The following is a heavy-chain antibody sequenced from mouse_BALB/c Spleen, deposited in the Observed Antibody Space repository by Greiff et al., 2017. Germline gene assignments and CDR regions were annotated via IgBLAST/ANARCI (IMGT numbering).Heavy chain of an antibody. CDR2: ISSVGSYT. J-gene: IGHJ2*01. V-gene: IGHV5-6*01. CDR1: GFTFSSYT. Sequence: EEQGVESGGGLVKPGGSLKLSCAASGFTFSSYTMSWVRQTPDKRLEWVATISSVGSYTYYPDSVKGRFTISRDNAKNTLYLQMSSLKSEDTAMYYCASSMDYWGQGTTLTVSS. CDR3: ASSMDY.